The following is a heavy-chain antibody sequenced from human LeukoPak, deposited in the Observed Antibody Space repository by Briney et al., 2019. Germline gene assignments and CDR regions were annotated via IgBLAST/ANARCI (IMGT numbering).Heavy chain of an antibody. Sequence: GSSVKVSCKASGYTFTSYYMHWVRQAPGQGLEWMGIINPSGGSTSYAQKFQGRVTMTRDTSTSTVYMELSSLRSEDTAVYYCAGLDYGGAFDIWGQGTMVTVSS. V-gene: IGHV1-46*01. CDR3: AGLDYGGAFDI. CDR1: GYTFTSYY. CDR2: INPSGGST. D-gene: IGHD4-17*01. J-gene: IGHJ3*02.